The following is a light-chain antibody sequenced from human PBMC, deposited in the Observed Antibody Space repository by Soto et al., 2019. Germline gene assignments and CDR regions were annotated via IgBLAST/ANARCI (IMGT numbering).Light chain of an antibody. J-gene: IGKJ4*01. CDR3: QQYYSTFLT. Sequence: DIVMTQSPDSLAVSLGERATINCKSSQSVLYYYNNKNCLAWYQQKPGQPPKLLIYWASTRESGVPDRFSGSGSGTGFTLTISSLQAEDVAVYYCQQYYSTFLTFGGGTKVEIK. V-gene: IGKV4-1*01. CDR2: WAS. CDR1: QSVLYYYNNKNC.